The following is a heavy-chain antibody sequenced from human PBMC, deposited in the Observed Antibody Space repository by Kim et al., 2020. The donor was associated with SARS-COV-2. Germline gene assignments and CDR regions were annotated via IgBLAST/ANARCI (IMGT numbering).Heavy chain of an antibody. V-gene: IGHV3-15*01. D-gene: IGHD3-10*02. J-gene: IGHJ6*02. Sequence: VKGRFTISRDDSKNTLYLQMNSLKTEDTAVYYCTTDPGEYYYVSNYYGMDVWGQGTTVTVSS. CDR3: TTDPGEYYYVSNYYGMDV.